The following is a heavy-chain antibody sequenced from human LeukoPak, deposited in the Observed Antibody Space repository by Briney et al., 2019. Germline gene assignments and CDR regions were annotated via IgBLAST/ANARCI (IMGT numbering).Heavy chain of an antibody. V-gene: IGHV1-2*02. D-gene: IGHD6-6*01. J-gene: IGHJ6*03. CDR2: INPNSGGT. Sequence: ASVKVSCKASGYTFTGYYMHWVRQAPGQGLEWMGWINPNSGGTNYAQKFQGRVTMTRDTSISTAYMELSRLRSDDTAVYYCARGVGSSYYYYMDVWGKGTTVTVSS. CDR3: ARGVGSSYYYYMDV. CDR1: GYTFTGYY.